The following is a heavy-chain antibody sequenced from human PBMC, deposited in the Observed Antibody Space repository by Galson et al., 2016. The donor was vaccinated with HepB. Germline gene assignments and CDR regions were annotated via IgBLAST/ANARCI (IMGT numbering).Heavy chain of an antibody. V-gene: IGHV3-30*03. Sequence: SLRLSCAASGFTFSWFGMHWVRQAPGKGLEWVAAISYDGVAVILYDASDKYYADSVKGRFTISRDKSQNTLCLQMNSLRAEDTALYFCVRRRTIYFGYAMDVWGQGTTVTVSS. D-gene: IGHD3-3*01. CDR2: ILYDASDK. J-gene: IGHJ6*02. CDR1: GFTFSWFG. CDR3: VRRRTIYFGYAMDV.